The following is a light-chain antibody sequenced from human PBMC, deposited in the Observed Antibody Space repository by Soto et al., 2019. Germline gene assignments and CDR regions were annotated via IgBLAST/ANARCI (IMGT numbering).Light chain of an antibody. Sequence: EIVLTQSPGTLSLSPGERATLSCRASQSVSSSYLAWYQQKPGQPPRLLIYGASSRATGIPDRFSGSGSRTDFTLPISRLEHEDFAVYYRQQDGSSSYTFGQGTKLEIK. CDR1: QSVSSSY. CDR2: GAS. J-gene: IGKJ2*01. V-gene: IGKV3-20*01. CDR3: QQDGSSSYT.